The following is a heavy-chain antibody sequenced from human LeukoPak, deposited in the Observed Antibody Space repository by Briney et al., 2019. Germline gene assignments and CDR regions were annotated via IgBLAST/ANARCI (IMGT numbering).Heavy chain of an antibody. Sequence: PGGSLRLSCAASGFTFSSYAMSWVSQAPGKGLEWVSAISGSGGSTYYADSVKGRFTISRDNSKNTLYLQMNSLRAEDTAVYYCAKDGSEIFGVVIIPYYFDYWGQGTLVTVSS. CDR3: AKDGSEIFGVVIIPYYFDY. D-gene: IGHD3-3*01. V-gene: IGHV3-23*01. J-gene: IGHJ4*02. CDR2: ISGSGGST. CDR1: GFTFSSYA.